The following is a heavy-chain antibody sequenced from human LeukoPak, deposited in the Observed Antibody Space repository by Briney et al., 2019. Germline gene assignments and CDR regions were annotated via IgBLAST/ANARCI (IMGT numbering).Heavy chain of an antibody. Sequence: SETLSLTCTVSGGSISSYYWSWIRQPPGKGLEWIGYIYYSGSTNYNPSLKSRVTISVDTSKNQFPLKLSSVTAADTAVYYCARDGSGSYQFDYWGQGTLVTVSS. CDR1: GGSISSYY. J-gene: IGHJ4*02. D-gene: IGHD3-10*01. CDR3: ARDGSGSYQFDY. V-gene: IGHV4-59*01. CDR2: IYYSGST.